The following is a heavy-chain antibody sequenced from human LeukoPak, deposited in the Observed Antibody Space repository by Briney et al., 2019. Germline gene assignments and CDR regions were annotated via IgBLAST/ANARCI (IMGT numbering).Heavy chain of an antibody. J-gene: IGHJ4*02. CDR3: ARVRIVGAPYFDY. D-gene: IGHD1-26*01. CDR1: GGPINSNIYY. Sequence: SETLSLTCNVSGGPINSNIYYWAWVRQPPGTGLEWIGSIYYSGSTYYNPSLKSRVTISVDTSKNQFSLKLSSVTAADTAVYYCARVRIVGAPYFDYWGQGTLVTVSS. V-gene: IGHV4-39*07. CDR2: IYYSGST.